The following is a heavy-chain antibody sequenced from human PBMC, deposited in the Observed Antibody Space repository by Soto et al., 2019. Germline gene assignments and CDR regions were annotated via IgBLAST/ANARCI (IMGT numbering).Heavy chain of an antibody. V-gene: IGHV1-18*01. D-gene: IGHD2-2*01. CDR2: ISAYNGNT. J-gene: IGHJ3*02. Sequence: ASVKVSCKASGYTFTSYGISWVRQAPGQGLEWMGWISAYNGNTNYAQKLQGRVTMTTDTSTSTAYMELRSLRSDDTAVYYCATSTRGAAFNLLYLDAFDIWGQGTMVTVSS. CDR3: ATSTRGAAFNLLYLDAFDI. CDR1: GYTFTSYG.